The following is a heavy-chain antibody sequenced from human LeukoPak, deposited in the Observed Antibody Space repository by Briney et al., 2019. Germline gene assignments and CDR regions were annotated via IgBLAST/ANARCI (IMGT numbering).Heavy chain of an antibody. CDR1: GFTFSSYA. CDR3: ARKGIGSSRYQNMDV. V-gene: IGHV3-23*01. Sequence: GGSLRLSCAASGFTFSSYAMSWVRQAPGKGPEWVSTISIDGGRTYYADSVKGRFTVSRDTSKNTLYLQMNSLRAENTAVYYCARKGIGSSRYQNMDVWGKGTTVTVSS. D-gene: IGHD6-25*01. CDR2: ISIDGGRT. J-gene: IGHJ6*03.